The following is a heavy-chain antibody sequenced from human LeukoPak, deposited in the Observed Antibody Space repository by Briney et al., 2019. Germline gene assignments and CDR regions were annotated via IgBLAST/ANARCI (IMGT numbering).Heavy chain of an antibody. J-gene: IGHJ3*02. V-gene: IGHV1-8*01. D-gene: IGHD3-22*01. CDR3: ARDSEKTSYYYDSSGYYFHAFDI. CDR2: MNPNSGNT. Sequence: GASVKVSCKASGYTFTSYDINWVRQATGQGLEWMGWMNPNSGNTGYAQKFQGRVTITADKSTSTAYMELSSLRSEDTAVYYCARDSEKTSYYYDSSGYYFHAFDIWGQGTMVTVSS. CDR1: GYTFTSYD.